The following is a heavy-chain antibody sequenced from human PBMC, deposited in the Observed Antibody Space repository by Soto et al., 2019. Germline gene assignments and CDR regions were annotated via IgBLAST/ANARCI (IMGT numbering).Heavy chain of an antibody. Sequence: SETLSLTCAVSGGSISSGGYSWSWIRQPPGKGLEWIGYIYHSGTTYYNPSLKSRVTISVDRSKNHFSLKLSSATAADTAVYYCARIPSPWGQGTLVTVSS. D-gene: IGHD2-21*01. V-gene: IGHV4-30-2*01. J-gene: IGHJ5*02. CDR2: IYHSGTT. CDR1: GGSISSGGYS. CDR3: ARIPSP.